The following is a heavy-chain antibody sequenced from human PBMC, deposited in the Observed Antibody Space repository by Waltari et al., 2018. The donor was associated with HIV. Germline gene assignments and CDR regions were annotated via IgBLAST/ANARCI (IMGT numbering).Heavy chain of an antibody. CDR2: IYYRWST. CDR3: ARHEYYYDSSGYPYPDY. D-gene: IGHD3-22*01. Sequence: QLQLQESGPGLVKPSETLSLTCTVSGGSISSSSYYWGWIRQPPGKGLEWIGSIYYRWSTDSNPCLKRRVTISVDTSKNQFSLKLSSVTAADTAVYYCARHEYYYDSSGYPYPDYWGQGTLVTVSS. J-gene: IGHJ4*02. V-gene: IGHV4-39*01. CDR1: GGSISSSSYY.